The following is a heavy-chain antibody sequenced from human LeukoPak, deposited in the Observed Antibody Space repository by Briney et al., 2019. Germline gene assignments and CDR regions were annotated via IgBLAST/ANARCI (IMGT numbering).Heavy chain of an antibody. CDR1: GGSIRGYY. Sequence: KPSETLSLTCDVYGGSIRGYYWTWIRQSPGKGLEWLGEFTHLETTNYNPSLKSRVTVSVDTSKNQFSLSLTSVAAADTAVYFCARGNRRLGYYGSGSRLPYDSWGQGTLVTVSS. D-gene: IGHD3-10*01. CDR3: ARGNRRLGYYGSGSRLPYDS. J-gene: IGHJ5*02. CDR2: FTHLETT. V-gene: IGHV4-34*01.